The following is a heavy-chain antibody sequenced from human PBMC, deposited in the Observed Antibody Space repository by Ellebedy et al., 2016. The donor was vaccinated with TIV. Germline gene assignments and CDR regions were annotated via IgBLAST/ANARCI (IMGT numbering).Heavy chain of an antibody. J-gene: IGHJ4*02. CDR1: GFTFSSYA. CDR3: AKGEGYSSGWYLY. D-gene: IGHD6-19*01. Sequence: GESLKISXAASGFTFSSYAMSWVRQAPGKGLEWVSAISGSGGSTYYADSVKGRFTISRDNSKNTLYLQMNSLRAEDTAVYYCAKGEGYSSGWYLYWGQGTLVTVSS. V-gene: IGHV3-23*01. CDR2: ISGSGGST.